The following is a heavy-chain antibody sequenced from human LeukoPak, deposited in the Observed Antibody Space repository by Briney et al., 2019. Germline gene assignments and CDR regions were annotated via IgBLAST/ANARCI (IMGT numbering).Heavy chain of an antibody. D-gene: IGHD2-8*01. J-gene: IGHJ6*02. Sequence: SETLSLTCTVSGESISVYYCSWIRQFPGKGLELIGYIYYSGSTTYNPSLQSRITISVDTSKNQFSLKLRSVTAADTAVYYCARQKTKSPVYYYYGMDVWGQGTTVTVSS. CDR1: GESISVYY. V-gene: IGHV4-59*01. CDR2: IYYSGST. CDR3: ARQKTKSPVYYYYGMDV.